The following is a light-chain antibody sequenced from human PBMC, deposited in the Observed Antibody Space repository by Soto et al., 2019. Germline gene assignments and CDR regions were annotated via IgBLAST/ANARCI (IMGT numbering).Light chain of an antibody. CDR3: QQRSNWPPT. V-gene: IGKV3-11*01. CDR2: DAS. J-gene: IGKJ2*01. Sequence: EIVLTQSPATLSLSPGERATLSCRASQSVSRFLAWYQQKAGQAPRLLIYDASNRATGIPSRFSGSGSGTDFTLTISSLEPEHFAVYYCQQRSNWPPTFGQGTKLEIK. CDR1: QSVSRF.